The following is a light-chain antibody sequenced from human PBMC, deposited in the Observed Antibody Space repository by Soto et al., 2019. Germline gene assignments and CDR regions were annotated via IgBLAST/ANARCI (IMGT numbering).Light chain of an antibody. V-gene: IGKV2-30*01. J-gene: IGKJ4*01. Sequence: EVVLTQSPLSLPVTVGQPATVSCRSSQSLLFFNGITYLTWFHQRPGQPPRRLISEVSNRDSGVPDRFSGSGSGTYFTLEISMVEAEDVGLFYCMQGTHWPLTFGGGTRVEIK. CDR1: QSLLFFNGITY. CDR2: EVS. CDR3: MQGTHWPLT.